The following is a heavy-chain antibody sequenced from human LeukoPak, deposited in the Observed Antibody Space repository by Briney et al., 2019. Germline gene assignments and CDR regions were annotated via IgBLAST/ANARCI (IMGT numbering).Heavy chain of an antibody. CDR3: AREGVGVTNFDY. CDR1: GGSFSGHY. CDR2: INHSGTT. J-gene: IGHJ4*02. Sequence: SETLSLTCAVYGGSFSGHYWGWIRQSPGKGLEWIGEINHSGTTNYSPSLKSRVTISVDTSKNQFSLKLRSVTAADTAVYYCAREGVGVTNFDYWGQGTLVTVSS. D-gene: IGHD3-3*01. V-gene: IGHV4-34*01.